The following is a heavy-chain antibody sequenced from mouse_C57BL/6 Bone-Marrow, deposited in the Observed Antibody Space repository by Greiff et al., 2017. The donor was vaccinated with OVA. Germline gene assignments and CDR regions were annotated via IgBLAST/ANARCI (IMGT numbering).Heavy chain of an antibody. D-gene: IGHD1-1*01. CDR2: IYSGDGDT. CDR3: ERTGISPYYFDY. V-gene: IGHV1-82*01. CDR1: GYAFSSSW. Sequence: VQLQESGPELVKPGASVKISCKASGYAFSSSWMNWVKQRPGKGLEWIGRIYSGDGDTNYNWKFKGKATLTADKSSSTAYMQLSRLTSEDSAVNFCERTGISPYYFDYWGQGTTLTVSS. J-gene: IGHJ2*01.